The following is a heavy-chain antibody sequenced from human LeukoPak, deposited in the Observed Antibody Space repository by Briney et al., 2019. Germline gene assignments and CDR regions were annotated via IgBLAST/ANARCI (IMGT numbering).Heavy chain of an antibody. D-gene: IGHD3-22*01. CDR2: IYYSGST. V-gene: IGHV4-31*03. Sequence: SQTLSLTCTVSGGSISSGGYYWSWIRQHPGKGLEWIGYIYYSGSTYYNPSLKSRVTISVDTSKNQFSLKLSSVTAADTAVYYCARRTPPNLYYYDSSGPGGFDPWGQGTLVTVSS. CDR1: GGSISSGGYY. J-gene: IGHJ5*02. CDR3: ARRTPPNLYYYDSSGPGGFDP.